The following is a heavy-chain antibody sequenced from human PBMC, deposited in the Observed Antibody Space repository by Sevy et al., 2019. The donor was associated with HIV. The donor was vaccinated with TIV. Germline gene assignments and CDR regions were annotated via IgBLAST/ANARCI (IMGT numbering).Heavy chain of an antibody. D-gene: IGHD3-9*01. J-gene: IGHJ6*02. CDR1: GFTFTTSG. Sequence: GGSLRLSCVVSGFTFTTSGMHWVRQAPGKGLEWVAVISYHGRDKFYADSVKGRFTISRDNSENMLYLHMNSLTIEDTAVYYCAKDFTGYNGIDVWGQGTMVTVSS. CDR3: AKDFTGYNGIDV. CDR2: ISYHGRDK. V-gene: IGHV3-30*18.